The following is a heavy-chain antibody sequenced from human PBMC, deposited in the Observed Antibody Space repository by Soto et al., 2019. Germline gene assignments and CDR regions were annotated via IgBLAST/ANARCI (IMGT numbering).Heavy chain of an antibody. Sequence: EVPLVESGGGLVQPGGSLRLSSAASGFTFSSYYMNWVRQAPGKGLVWVARITSDGSSTTYADSVKGRFTISRDNAKNTLYLQMNSLRAEDTAVYSCARERGGGFGDVWGQGTTVTVSS. J-gene: IGHJ6*02. V-gene: IGHV3-74*01. CDR3: ARERGGGFGDV. D-gene: IGHD3-10*01. CDR1: GFTFSSYY. CDR2: ITSDGSST.